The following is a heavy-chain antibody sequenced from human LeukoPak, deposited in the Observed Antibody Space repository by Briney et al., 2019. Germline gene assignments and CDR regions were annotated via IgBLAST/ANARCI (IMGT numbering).Heavy chain of an antibody. Sequence: SETLSLTCAVYGGSSSGYYWSWIRQPPGKGLEWIGEINHSGSTNYNPSLKSRVTISVDTSKNQFSLKLSSVTAADTAVYYCARRRITMIVVAIGWFDPWGQGTLVTVSS. J-gene: IGHJ5*02. CDR1: GGSSSGYY. CDR3: ARRRITMIVVAIGWFDP. D-gene: IGHD3-22*01. V-gene: IGHV4-34*01. CDR2: INHSGST.